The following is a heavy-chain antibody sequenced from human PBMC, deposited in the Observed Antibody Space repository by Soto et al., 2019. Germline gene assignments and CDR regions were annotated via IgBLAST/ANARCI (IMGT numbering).Heavy chain of an antibody. D-gene: IGHD2-21*02. J-gene: IGHJ4*02. V-gene: IGHV1-3*01. CDR2: INPGNGDT. CDR3: ARNSFIFGDDDSYYFDY. CDR1: GYTFTRYA. Sequence: ASVKVSCKASGYTFTRYAMHWVRQAPGQRPEWMGWINPGNGDTKYSENLQGRVTFARDTSASTTYMELGSLRSEDTAVYFCARNSFIFGDDDSYYFDYWGQGTPVTVYS.